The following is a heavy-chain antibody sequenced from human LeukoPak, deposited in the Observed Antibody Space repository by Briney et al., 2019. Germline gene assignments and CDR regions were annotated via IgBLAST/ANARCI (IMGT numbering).Heavy chain of an antibody. CDR2: IYTSGST. Sequence: SETLSLTCTVSGGPISSYYWSWIRQPAGKGLEWIGRIYTSGSTNHNPSLKSRVTMSVDTSKNQFSLKLSSVAAADTAVYYCARGLGYCSSTSCKFFDYWGQGTLVTVSS. V-gene: IGHV4-4*07. D-gene: IGHD2-2*01. CDR3: ARGLGYCSSTSCKFFDY. CDR1: GGPISSYY. J-gene: IGHJ4*02.